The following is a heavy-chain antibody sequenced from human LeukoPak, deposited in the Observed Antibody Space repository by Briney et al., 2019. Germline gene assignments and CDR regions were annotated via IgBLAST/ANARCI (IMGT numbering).Heavy chain of an antibody. D-gene: IGHD3-16*02. V-gene: IGHV3-43*02. Sequence: GGSLRLSCATSGFTFDYYAMHWVRQIPGKAPEWVSLISGDGGRTKYADSVKGRLTMSRDNNKKSLYLQMNNLRNEDTALYYCAKDLHDYLGGSYRGYFDSWGQGIPVTVSS. J-gene: IGHJ4*02. CDR3: AKDLHDYLGGSYRGYFDS. CDR2: ISGDGGRT. CDR1: GFTFDYYA.